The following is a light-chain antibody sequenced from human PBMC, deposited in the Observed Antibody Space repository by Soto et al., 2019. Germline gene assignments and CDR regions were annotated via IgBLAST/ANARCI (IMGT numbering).Light chain of an antibody. J-gene: IGKJ4*01. CDR3: QQYRSFSPLT. CDR1: QSISMR. CDR2: DAA. Sequence: DIQMTQSPSTLSASVGDRVTINCRASQSISMRLAWYQQKSGKAPKLLIYDAAKLESGVPSRFSGSGYGTEFTLTISSLQPDDFATYYCQQYRSFSPLTFGGGTKVDIK. V-gene: IGKV1-5*01.